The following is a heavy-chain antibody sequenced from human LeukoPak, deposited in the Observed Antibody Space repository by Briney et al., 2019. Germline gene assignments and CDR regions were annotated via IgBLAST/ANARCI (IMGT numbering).Heavy chain of an antibody. D-gene: IGHD3-3*01. CDR2: ISAYNGNT. J-gene: IGHJ3*02. Sequence: ASVTVSCNASGYTFTSYGISWVRQAPGPGLEWMGWISAYNGNTNYAHKLQGRVTMTTDTSTSTAYMELRSLRSDDTAVYYCARVGNYDCWSGYPAPVAFDIWGQGTMVTVSS. CDR3: ARVGNYDCWSGYPAPVAFDI. CDR1: GYTFTSYG. V-gene: IGHV1-18*01.